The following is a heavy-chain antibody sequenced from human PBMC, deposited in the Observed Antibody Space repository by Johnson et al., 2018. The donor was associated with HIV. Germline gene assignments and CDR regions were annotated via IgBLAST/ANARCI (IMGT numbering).Heavy chain of an antibody. Sequence: MLLVESGGGLVQPGGSLRLSCAASGFTFSSYWMSWVRQAPGKGLEWVANIKQDGSEKYYVDSVKGRFTISRDNAKNSLYLQMNSLRAEDTAVYYCARIPILRYFDWLYDAFDIWGQGTMVTVSS. CDR1: GFTFSSYW. J-gene: IGHJ3*02. CDR2: IKQDGSEK. CDR3: ARIPILRYFDWLYDAFDI. D-gene: IGHD3-9*01. V-gene: IGHV3-7*01.